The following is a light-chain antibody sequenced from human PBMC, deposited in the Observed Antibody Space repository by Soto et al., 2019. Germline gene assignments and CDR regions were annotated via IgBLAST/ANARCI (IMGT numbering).Light chain of an antibody. CDR2: EVS. V-gene: IGLV2-14*01. CDR1: SSDVGFYNY. J-gene: IGLJ1*01. Sequence: QSALTQPASVSGSPGQWIAISCTGSSSDVGFYNYVSWYQQHPGEVTTLIIFEVSNRPSGVSNRFSGSKSGHTASLTISRLQADDAAAYYCGSYTTRSTRVFGTGTKLTVL. CDR3: GSYTTRSTRV.